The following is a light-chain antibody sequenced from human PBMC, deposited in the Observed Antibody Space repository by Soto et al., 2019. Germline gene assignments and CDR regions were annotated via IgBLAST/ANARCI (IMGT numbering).Light chain of an antibody. CDR3: QQYVSSPRT. CDR2: GSS. CDR1: QTVYHGH. J-gene: IGKJ1*01. Sequence: FVLTKSPCTRSVPPRERATRSCTASQTVYHGHLAWYQQKPGQAPRLLIYGSSTRAAGIPDRFSGSESGTGFTLTISSLEPEDFAVYYCQQYVSSPRTFGQGTKVDI. V-gene: IGKV3-20*01.